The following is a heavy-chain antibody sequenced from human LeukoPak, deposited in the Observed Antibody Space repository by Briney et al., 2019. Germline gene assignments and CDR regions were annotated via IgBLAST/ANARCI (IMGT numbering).Heavy chain of an antibody. CDR3: ARGGWILAFDI. Sequence: SETLSLTCAVYGGSFSGYYWSWIRQPPGKGLEWIGEINHSGSTNYIPSLKSRVTISVDTSKNQFSLKLSSVTAADTAVYYCARGGWILAFDIWGQGTMVTVSS. D-gene: IGHD2-2*03. J-gene: IGHJ3*02. CDR2: INHSGST. CDR1: GGSFSGYY. V-gene: IGHV4-34*01.